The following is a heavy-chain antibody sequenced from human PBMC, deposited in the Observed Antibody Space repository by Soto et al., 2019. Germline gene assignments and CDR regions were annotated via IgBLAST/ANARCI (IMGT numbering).Heavy chain of an antibody. D-gene: IGHD1-26*01. J-gene: IGHJ4*02. Sequence: EVQLVESGGGLVEPWGSLRLSCAASGFTFSSSWMGWVRQAPGKGLEYVGRIGTKTDRGATDYTAPVKGRFTVSRDDSKDALYLQLQSLKTEYTAVDFCITSGGGHWGQGALVTVSS. CDR2: IGTKTDRGAT. V-gene: IGHV3-15*04. CDR1: GFTFSSSW. CDR3: ITSGGGH.